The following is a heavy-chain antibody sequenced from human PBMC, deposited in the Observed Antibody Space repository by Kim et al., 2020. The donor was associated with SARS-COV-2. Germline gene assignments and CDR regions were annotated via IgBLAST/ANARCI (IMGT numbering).Heavy chain of an antibody. CDR3: ARDQWELPQR. CDR1: GGSFSSYG. J-gene: IGHJ1*01. CDR2: LIPMFGTP. D-gene: IGHD1-26*01. V-gene: IGHV1-69*13. Sequence: SVKVSCKASGGSFSSYGISWVRQAPGQGLQWMGGLIPMFGTPKYAQSFQGRVTITADESLRTAYMELRSLRSEDTAVYYWARDQWELPQRWGQGTLVTV.